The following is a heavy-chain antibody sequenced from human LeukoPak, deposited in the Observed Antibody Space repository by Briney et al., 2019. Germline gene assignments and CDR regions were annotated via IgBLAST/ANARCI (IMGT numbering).Heavy chain of an antibody. D-gene: IGHD6-13*01. CDR3: AKRSAAGTVGYFDF. J-gene: IGHJ4*02. Sequence: GGSLRLSCAASGFTFDDYAMHWVRQVPGKGLEWVSGISWNGATIFYADSVKGRFTISRDDAKNTLHLEMNSLRAEDTALYYCAKRSAAGTVGYFDFWGQGTLVTVSS. CDR2: ISWNGATI. V-gene: IGHV3-9*01. CDR1: GFTFDDYA.